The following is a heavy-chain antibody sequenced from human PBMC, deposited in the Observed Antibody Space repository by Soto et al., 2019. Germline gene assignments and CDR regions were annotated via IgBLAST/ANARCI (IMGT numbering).Heavy chain of an antibody. J-gene: IGHJ5*02. Sequence: ASVKVSCKASGYTFTGYYMHWVRQAPGQGLEWMGWINPNSGGTNYAQKFQGWVTMTRDTSISTAYMELSRLRSDDTAVYYCARDGGGCSGGSCYSGFDPWGQGTLVTVSS. CDR3: ARDGGGCSGGSCYSGFDP. CDR2: INPNSGGT. D-gene: IGHD2-15*01. V-gene: IGHV1-2*04. CDR1: GYTFTGYY.